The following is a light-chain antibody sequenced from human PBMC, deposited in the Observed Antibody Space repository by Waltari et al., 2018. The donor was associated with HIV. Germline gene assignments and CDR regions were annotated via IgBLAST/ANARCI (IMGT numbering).Light chain of an antibody. CDR3: QHLNNYPLFT. V-gene: IGKV1-9*01. CDR1: QDMSSY. CDR2: GAS. Sequence: IQFTQSPSFLSASVVARFTTTWRASQDMSSYVAWYQQKPGQAPKLLIYGASTLQTGVPPRFSGSGYGAEYTLTISSLQPDDFATYYCQHLNNYPLFTFSPGTKVDVK. J-gene: IGKJ3*01.